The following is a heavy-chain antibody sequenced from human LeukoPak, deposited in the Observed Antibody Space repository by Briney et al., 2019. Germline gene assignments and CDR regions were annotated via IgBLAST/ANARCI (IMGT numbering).Heavy chain of an antibody. Sequence: SETLPLTCTVSGGSISSNYWSWIRQPPGKGLEWIGYIYYSGSTNSNPSLKSRVTISVDTSKNQFSLNLSSVTAADTAVYYCARDRGYGDYLNYFDYWGQGTLVTASS. D-gene: IGHD4-17*01. CDR1: GGSISSNY. J-gene: IGHJ4*02. CDR3: ARDRGYGDYLNYFDY. CDR2: IYYSGST. V-gene: IGHV4-59*01.